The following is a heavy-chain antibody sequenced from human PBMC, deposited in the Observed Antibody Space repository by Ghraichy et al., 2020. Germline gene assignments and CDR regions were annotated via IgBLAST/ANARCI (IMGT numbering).Heavy chain of an antibody. V-gene: IGHV4-59*01. CDR3: ARGPAVAGTLDYYYYGMDV. CDR1: GGSISSYY. Sequence: SETLSLTCTVSGGSISSYYWSWIRQPPGKGLEWIGYIYYSGSTNYNPSLKSRVTISVDTSKNQFSLKLSSVTAADTAVYYCARGPAVAGTLDYYYYGMDVWGQGTTVTVSS. CDR2: IYYSGST. J-gene: IGHJ6*02. D-gene: IGHD6-19*01.